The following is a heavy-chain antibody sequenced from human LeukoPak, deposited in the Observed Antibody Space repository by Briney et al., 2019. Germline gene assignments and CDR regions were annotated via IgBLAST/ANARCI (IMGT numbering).Heavy chain of an antibody. CDR1: GFTFSSYG. CDR2: IWYDGSNK. J-gene: IGHJ5*02. D-gene: IGHD2-21*02. CDR3: ARALPEGLVVVTAIGNWFDP. V-gene: IGHV3-33*01. Sequence: PGRSLRLSCAASGFTFSSYGMHWVRQAPGKGLEWVAVIWYDGSNKYYADSVKGRFTISRDNSKNTLYLQMNSLRAEDTAVYYCARALPEGLVVVTAIGNWFDPWGQGTLVTVSS.